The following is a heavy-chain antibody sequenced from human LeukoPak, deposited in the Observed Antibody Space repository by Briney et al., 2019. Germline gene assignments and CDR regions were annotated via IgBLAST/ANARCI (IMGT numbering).Heavy chain of an antibody. CDR1: GGSISSSNW. D-gene: IGHD2-15*01. CDR2: IYHSGST. J-gene: IGHJ6*01. Sequence: SETLSLTCAVSGGSISSSNWWCWVRQPPGKGLERTGEIYHSGSTNYNPSLKSRFTISVEKSRNQFSLKLSSVAAADTAVYYCARDRVVVVAAVYYGMDVWGQGTTVTVSS. V-gene: IGHV4-4*02. CDR3: ARDRVVVVAAVYYGMDV.